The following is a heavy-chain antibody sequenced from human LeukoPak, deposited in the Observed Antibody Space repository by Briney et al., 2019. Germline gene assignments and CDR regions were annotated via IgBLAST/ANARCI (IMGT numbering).Heavy chain of an antibody. CDR1: GGTFSSYA. V-gene: IGHV1-69*04. D-gene: IGHD6-19*01. CDR2: IIPIFGIA. Sequence: SVKVSCKASGGTFSSYAISWVRQAPGQGLEWMGRIIPIFGIANYAQKFQGRVTITADKSTSTAYMELSSLRSEDTAVYYCARVGYSGGWYEGRNWFDPWGQGTLVTVSS. J-gene: IGHJ5*02. CDR3: ARVGYSGGWYEGRNWFDP.